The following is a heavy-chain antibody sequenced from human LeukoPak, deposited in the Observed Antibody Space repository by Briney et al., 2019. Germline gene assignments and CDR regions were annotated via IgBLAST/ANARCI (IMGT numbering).Heavy chain of an antibody. J-gene: IGHJ4*02. CDR3: ARRTGYYSSQKTIECYFDY. V-gene: IGHV1-46*01. Sequence: GASVKVSCKASGYTFTTYYMHWVRQAPGQGLEWMGIINPSGGSATYAQKFQGRLTMARDTSTSTVYMELSSLRFEDTAVYFCARRTGYYSSQKTIECYFDYWGQGTLVTVSS. CDR1: GYTFTTYY. D-gene: IGHD3/OR15-3a*01. CDR2: INPSGGSA.